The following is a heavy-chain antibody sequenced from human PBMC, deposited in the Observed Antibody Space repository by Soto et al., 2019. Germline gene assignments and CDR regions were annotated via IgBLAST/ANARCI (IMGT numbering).Heavy chain of an antibody. Sequence: QITLKESGPTLVKPTQTLTLTCTFSGFSLSTSGVGVGWIRQPPGKALEWLALIYWDDDKRYSPALKSRLTITKDTSKNQVVLTMTNMDPVDTATYYCARPYYYGSGRLYCYFDLWGRGTLVTVSS. D-gene: IGHD3-10*01. CDR2: IYWDDDK. V-gene: IGHV2-5*02. J-gene: IGHJ2*01. CDR1: GFSLSTSGVG. CDR3: ARPYYYGSGRLYCYFDL.